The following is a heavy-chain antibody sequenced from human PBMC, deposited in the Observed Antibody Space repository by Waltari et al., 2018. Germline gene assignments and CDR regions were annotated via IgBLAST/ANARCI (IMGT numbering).Heavy chain of an antibody. CDR2: ISPKSGVT. V-gene: IGHV1-2*02. CDR1: GYRFNGYY. Sequence: QVQLVQSGAEVKKPGASVQVSCRASGYRFNGYYLHWVRQAPGQGLEWMGWISPKSGVTNYAQKFQARGTMTRDTSISTAYLELSRLTSDDTAIYYCARDPRWAVTKDYFDFWGQGTLVTVSS. D-gene: IGHD4-17*01. CDR3: ARDPRWAVTKDYFDF. J-gene: IGHJ4*02.